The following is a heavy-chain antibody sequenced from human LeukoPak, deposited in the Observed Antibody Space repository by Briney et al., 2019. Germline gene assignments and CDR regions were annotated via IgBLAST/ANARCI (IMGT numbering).Heavy chain of an antibody. J-gene: IGHJ3*02. D-gene: IGHD2-21*01. CDR2: IYYSGST. CDR3: ARDRGYCGGDCGDAFDI. CDR1: GGSISSGDYY. V-gene: IGHV4-30-4*08. Sequence: PSQTLPLTCTVSGGSISSGDYYWSWIRQPPGKGLEWIGYIYYSGSTYYNPSLKSRVTISVDTSKNQFSLKLSSVTAADTAVYYCARDRGYCGGDCGDAFDIWGQGTMVTVSS.